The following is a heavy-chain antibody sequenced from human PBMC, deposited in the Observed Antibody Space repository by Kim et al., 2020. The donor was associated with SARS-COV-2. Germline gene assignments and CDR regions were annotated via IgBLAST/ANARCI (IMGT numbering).Heavy chain of an antibody. CDR3: ARDRSGYSGHAAPD. CDR2: IIPIFGTA. V-gene: IGHV1-69*06. CDR1: GGTFSSYA. D-gene: IGHD5-12*01. J-gene: IGHJ4*02. Sequence: SVKVSCKASGGTFSSYAISWVRQAPGQGLEWMGGIIPIFGTANYAQKFQGRVTITADKSTSTAYMELSSLRSEDTAVYYCARDRSGYSGHAAPDWGQGTLVTVSS.